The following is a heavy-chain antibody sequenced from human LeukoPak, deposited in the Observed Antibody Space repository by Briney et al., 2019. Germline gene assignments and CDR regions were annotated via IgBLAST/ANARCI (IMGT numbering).Heavy chain of an antibody. D-gene: IGHD3-22*01. Sequence: ASVKVSCKASGYTFTSYDINWVRQAPGQGLEWMGWMNPNSGNTGYAQKFQGRVTMTRNTSISTAYMELSSLRSEDTAVYYCASSPYYYDSSGYYYWGQGTLVTVSS. CDR3: ASSPYYYDSSGYYY. J-gene: IGHJ4*02. CDR2: MNPNSGNT. CDR1: GYTFTSYD. V-gene: IGHV1-8*01.